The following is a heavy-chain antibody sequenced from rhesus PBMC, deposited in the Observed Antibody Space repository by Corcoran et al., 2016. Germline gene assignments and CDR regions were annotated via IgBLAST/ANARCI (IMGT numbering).Heavy chain of an antibody. D-gene: IGHD6-13*01. CDR1: GGSISGYYL. V-gene: IGHV4S7*01. CDR3: AREVVVGIAAGRDVDY. Sequence: QVQLQESGPGVVKPSETLSLTCAVSGGSISGYYLWSWIRQPPGKGLEWIGYIYVCSGSTSHNPYPESRVIISIDPSKNQFSLKLSSVTAADTAVYYCAREVVVGIAAGRDVDYWGQGVLVTVSS. J-gene: IGHJ4*01. CDR2: IYVCSGST.